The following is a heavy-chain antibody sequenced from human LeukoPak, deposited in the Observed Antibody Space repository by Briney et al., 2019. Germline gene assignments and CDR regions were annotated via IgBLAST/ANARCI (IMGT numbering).Heavy chain of an antibody. CDR1: GYTFTSYD. V-gene: IGHV1-8*01. CDR3: ARGAADDYGDYGNNY. J-gene: IGHJ4*02. D-gene: IGHD4-17*01. Sequence: ASVKVSCKASGYTFTSYDINWVRQATGQGLEWMGWMNPNSGNTGYAQKFQGRVTMTRNTSISTAYMELSSLRSEDTAVYYCARGAADDYGDYGNNYWGQGTLVTVSS. CDR2: MNPNSGNT.